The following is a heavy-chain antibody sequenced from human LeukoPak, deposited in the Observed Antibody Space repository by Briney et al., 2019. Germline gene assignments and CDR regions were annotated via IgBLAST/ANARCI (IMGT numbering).Heavy chain of an antibody. J-gene: IGHJ4*02. V-gene: IGHV3-48*01. CDR2: ISSSSTI. Sequence: GGSLRLLCAASGFIFSNYGMRWVRQARGKGLEWVSYISSSSTIYYADSAKGRFTISRDNAKNSLSLQMNSLRADDTAVYYCAKKMATAGKYFFDYWGQGTLVTVSS. CDR3: AKKMATAGKYFFDY. D-gene: IGHD5-24*01. CDR1: GFIFSNYG.